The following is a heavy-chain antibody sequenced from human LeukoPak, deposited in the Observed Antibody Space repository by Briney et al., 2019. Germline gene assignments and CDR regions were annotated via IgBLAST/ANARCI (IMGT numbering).Heavy chain of an antibody. D-gene: IGHD3-3*01. V-gene: IGHV1-2*02. CDR1: GYTFTGYY. Sequence: SVKVSCKASGYTFTGYYMHWVRQAPGQGLEWMGWINPNSGGTNYAQKFQGRVTMTRDTSISTAYMELSRLRSDDTAVYYCARAKSAGIFLEWLQKDNWFDPWGQGTLVTVSS. J-gene: IGHJ5*02. CDR3: ARAKSAGIFLEWLQKDNWFDP. CDR2: INPNSGGT.